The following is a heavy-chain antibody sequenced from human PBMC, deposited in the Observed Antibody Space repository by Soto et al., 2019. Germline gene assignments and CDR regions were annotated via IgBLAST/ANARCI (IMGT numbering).Heavy chain of an antibody. CDR2: INHSGST. CDR3: ARNGLLWFGGNFDY. Sequence: SETLSLTCAVYGGSFSGYYWIWIRQPPEKGLEWIGEINHSGSTNYTPSLKSRVTISVDTSKNQFSLKLSSVTAADTAVYYCARNGLLWFGGNFDYWGQGTLVTVSS. CDR1: GGSFSGYY. D-gene: IGHD3-10*01. V-gene: IGHV4-34*01. J-gene: IGHJ4*02.